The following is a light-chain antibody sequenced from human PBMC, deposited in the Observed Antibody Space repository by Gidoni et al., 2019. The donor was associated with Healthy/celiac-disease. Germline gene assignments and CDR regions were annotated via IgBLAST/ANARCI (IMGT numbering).Light chain of an antibody. CDR2: GAS. CDR1: QSVSSN. V-gene: IGKV3-15*01. Sequence: EMVMTQSPATLSVSPGERATLSCRASQSVSSNLAWYQQKPGQAPRLLIYGASTRATGIPARFSGSGSGTEFTLTISSLQSEDFALYYCQQYNTWPITFGQGTRLEIK. CDR3: QQYNTWPIT. J-gene: IGKJ5*01.